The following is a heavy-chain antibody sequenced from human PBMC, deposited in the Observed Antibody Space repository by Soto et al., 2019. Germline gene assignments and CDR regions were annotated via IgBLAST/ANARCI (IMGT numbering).Heavy chain of an antibody. J-gene: IGHJ4*02. V-gene: IGHV2-5*01. Sequence: QITLKESGPTLVKPTQTLTLTCTFSGFSLRSSGVAVGWIRQPPGKALEWLVLVYSNNDKRYSPSLESRLTITKDTSRNQVVLTMANMDPVDTGTYYCAHGINHGYAFDYWGQGTLVTVSS. D-gene: IGHD5-12*01. CDR2: VYSNNDK. CDR1: GFSLRSSGVA. CDR3: AHGINHGYAFDY.